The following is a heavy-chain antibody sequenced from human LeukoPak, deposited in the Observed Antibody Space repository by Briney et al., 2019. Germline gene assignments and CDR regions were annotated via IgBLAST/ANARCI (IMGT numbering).Heavy chain of an antibody. CDR3: ARGQDYGSGSYYSQH. CDR1: GGTFSSYA. D-gene: IGHD3-10*01. Sequence: ASVKVSCKASGGTFSSYAMHWVRQAPGQRLEWMGWISAYNGNTNYAQKFQGRVTITADKSTSTAYMELSSLRSEDTAVYYCARGQDYGSGSYYSQHWGQGTLVTVSS. J-gene: IGHJ1*01. V-gene: IGHV1-3*01. CDR2: ISAYNGNT.